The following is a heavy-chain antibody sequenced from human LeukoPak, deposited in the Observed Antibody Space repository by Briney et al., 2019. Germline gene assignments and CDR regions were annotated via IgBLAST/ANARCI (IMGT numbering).Heavy chain of an antibody. D-gene: IGHD2-21*01. CDR1: GFSFDKYN. J-gene: IGHJ6*03. V-gene: IGHV3-48*04. CDR3: ARELLNTLPLSYSMDV. Sequence: GGSLRLSCAASGFSFDKYNMNWVRQAPGKGLEWISYISLSGSPIYYADSVKGRFTISRDNAKNSLYLQMNSLRAEDTAVYYCARELLNTLPLSYSMDVWGKGTTVTVSS. CDR2: ISLSGSPI.